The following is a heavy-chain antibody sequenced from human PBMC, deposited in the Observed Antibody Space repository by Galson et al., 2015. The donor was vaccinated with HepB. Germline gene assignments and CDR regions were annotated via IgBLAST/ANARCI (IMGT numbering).Heavy chain of an antibody. CDR1: RFTFSSYG. V-gene: IGHV3-30*18. D-gene: IGHD1-1*01. CDR3: AKDSGTGTADY. CDR2: ISYAGSNK. J-gene: IGHJ4*02. Sequence: SLRLSCAASRFTFSSYGMHWVRQAPGRGLEWVAVISYAGSNKYYADSVKGRFTISRDNSKNTLYLQMNSLRAEDTAVYYCAKDSGTGTADYWGQGTLVTVSS.